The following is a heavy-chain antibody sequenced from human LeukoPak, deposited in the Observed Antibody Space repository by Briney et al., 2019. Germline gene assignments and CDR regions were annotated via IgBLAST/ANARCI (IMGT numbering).Heavy chain of an antibody. CDR2: ISSSSSYI. CDR1: GFTFSSYE. J-gene: IGHJ4*02. CDR3: ARDPPGDSSGYGFDY. D-gene: IGHD3-22*01. Sequence: GGSLRLSCAASGFTFSSYEMNWVRQAPGKGLEWVSSISSSSSYIYYADSVKGRFTISRDNAKNSLYLQMNSLRAEDTAVYYCARDPPGDSSGYGFDYWGQGTLVTVSS. V-gene: IGHV3-21*01.